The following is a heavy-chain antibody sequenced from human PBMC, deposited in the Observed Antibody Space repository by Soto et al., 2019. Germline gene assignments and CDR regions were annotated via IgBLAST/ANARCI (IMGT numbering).Heavy chain of an antibody. V-gene: IGHV3-23*01. J-gene: IGHJ4*02. Sequence: GGSLRLSCAASGFTFSSYAMSWVRQAPGKGLEWVSAISGSGGSTYYADSVKGRFTISRDNSKNTLYLQMNSLRAEDTAGYYCAKARHIVVVVAALWTPFDYWGQGTLVTVSS. D-gene: IGHD2-15*01. CDR1: GFTFSSYA. CDR3: AKARHIVVVVAALWTPFDY. CDR2: ISGSGGST.